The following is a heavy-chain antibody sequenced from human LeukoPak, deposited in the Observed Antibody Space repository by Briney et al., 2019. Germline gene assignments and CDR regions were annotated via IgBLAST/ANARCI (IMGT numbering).Heavy chain of an antibody. CDR1: GFTLNTNY. D-gene: IGHD5-24*01. Sequence: GGSLRLSCAASGFTLNTNYMNWVRQVPGKGLEWVSVIYAGGNTYYADSVKERFTISRDNSKNTLYLQMNSLRAEDTAVYYCAKGQMSCDYWGQGTLVTVSS. CDR3: AKGQMSCDY. V-gene: IGHV3-66*01. CDR2: IYAGGNT. J-gene: IGHJ4*02.